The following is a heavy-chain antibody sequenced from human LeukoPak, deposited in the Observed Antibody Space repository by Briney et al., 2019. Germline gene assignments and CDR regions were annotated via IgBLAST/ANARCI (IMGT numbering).Heavy chain of an antibody. CDR1: GGSISSSSYY. D-gene: IGHD3-22*01. J-gene: IGHJ6*03. CDR3: ARGHDYYDSSGYEYYMDV. CDR2: IYYSGST. Sequence: SETLSLTCTVSGGSISSSSYYWGWIRQPPGKGLEWIGSIYYSGSTYYNPSLKSRVTISVDTSKNQFSLKLSSVTAADTAVYYCARGHDYYDSSGYEYYMDVWGKGTTVTISS. V-gene: IGHV4-39*01.